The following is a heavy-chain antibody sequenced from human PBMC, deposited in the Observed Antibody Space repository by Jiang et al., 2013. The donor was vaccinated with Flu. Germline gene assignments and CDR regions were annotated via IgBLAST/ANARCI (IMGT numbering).Heavy chain of an antibody. V-gene: IGHV3-23*04. D-gene: IGHD6-19*01. Sequence: VQLVESGGDLVQPGGSLRLSCAASGFTFSNYAMSWVRQAPGKGLEWVSALTGRDSKTYYADSVKGRFTISRDDSKNTLYLQMNILRAEDTAVYYCAKEQWLGRNFYGMDVWGQGTTVTVSS. J-gene: IGHJ6*02. CDR3: AKEQWLGRNFYGMDV. CDR2: LTGRDSKT. CDR1: GFTFSNYA.